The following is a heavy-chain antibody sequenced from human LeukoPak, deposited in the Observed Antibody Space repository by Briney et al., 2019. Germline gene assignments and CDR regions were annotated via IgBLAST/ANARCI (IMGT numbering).Heavy chain of an antibody. Sequence: PSETLSLTCTVSGGSISSYYWSWIRQPPGKGLEWIGEIYHSGSTNYNPSLKSRVTISVDKSKNQFSLKLSSVTAADTAVYYCARILGYCSGGSCYYYGMDVWGQGTTVTVSS. D-gene: IGHD2-15*01. CDR1: GGSISSYY. J-gene: IGHJ6*02. CDR2: IYHSGST. CDR3: ARILGYCSGGSCYYYGMDV. V-gene: IGHV4-59*12.